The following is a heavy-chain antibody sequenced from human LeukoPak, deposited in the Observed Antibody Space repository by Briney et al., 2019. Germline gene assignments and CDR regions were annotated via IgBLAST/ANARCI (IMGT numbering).Heavy chain of an antibody. J-gene: IGHJ5*02. CDR3: VTRSYTSGWPT. D-gene: IGHD6-19*01. CDR1: GNTFIGNY. V-gene: IGHV1-2*02. CDR2: INPNSGGA. Sequence: ASVKVSCKASGNTFIGNYIHWVRQARGQSLEWMGWINPNSGGANYAQRFQGRVTMTRDTSVTTAFLDLDRLTSDDTAVYYCVTRSYTSGWPTWGQGTLVTVSS.